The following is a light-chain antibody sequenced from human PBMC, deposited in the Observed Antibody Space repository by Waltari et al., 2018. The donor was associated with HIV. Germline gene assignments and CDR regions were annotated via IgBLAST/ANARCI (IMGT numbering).Light chain of an antibody. CDR3: QRYNSS. V-gene: IGKV1-5*03. CDR1: HNINNW. J-gene: IGKJ2*03. Sequence: DIRMTQSPSTLSVSTGDRVTITCRASHNINNWLAWYQHKPRRAPKLLVYEASTLETGVPSRFSGSGSGTEFTLTITSLQPDDIATYYCQRYNSSFGQGTRLEIE. CDR2: EAS.